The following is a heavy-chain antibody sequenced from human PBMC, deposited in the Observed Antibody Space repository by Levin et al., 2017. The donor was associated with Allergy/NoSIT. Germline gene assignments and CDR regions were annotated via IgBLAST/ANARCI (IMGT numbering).Heavy chain of an antibody. V-gene: IGHV3-7*01. D-gene: IGHD1-1*01. J-gene: IGHJ4*02. CDR1: GFTFSNYW. CDR2: IEPNGSGK. Sequence: GGSLRLSCTASGFTFSNYWMHWVRQAPGKGLEWVAKIEPNGSGKYYVDSVKGRFTISRDNAKNSLYLQMNSLRGEDTALYYCARGPNDWKGIDYWGQGTLVTVSS. CDR3: ARGPNDWKGIDY.